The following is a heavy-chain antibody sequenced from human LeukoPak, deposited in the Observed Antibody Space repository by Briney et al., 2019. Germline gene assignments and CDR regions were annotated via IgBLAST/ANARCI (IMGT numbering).Heavy chain of an antibody. CDR3: ARVSAVTTFRGPFDP. D-gene: IGHD4-17*01. CDR1: GYTFTSYG. V-gene: IGHV1-18*01. CDR2: ISAYNGNT. Sequence: ASVKVSCKASGYTFTSYGISWVRPAPGQGLEWMGWISAYNGNTNYAQKLQGRVTMTTDTSTSTAYMELRSLRSDDTAVYYCARVSAVTTFRGPFDPWGQGTLVTVSS. J-gene: IGHJ5*02.